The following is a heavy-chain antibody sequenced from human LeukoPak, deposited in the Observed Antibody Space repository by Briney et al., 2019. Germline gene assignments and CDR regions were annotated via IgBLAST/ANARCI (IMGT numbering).Heavy chain of an antibody. V-gene: IGHV1-8*02. Sequence: ASVKVSCKASGGTFSSYAISWVRQATGQGLEWMGWMNPNSGNTGYAQKFQGRVTMTRNTSISTAYMELSSLRSEDTAVYYCARGYSSSWSYYYYYYGMDVWGQGTTVTVSS. CDR1: GGTFSSYA. D-gene: IGHD6-13*01. CDR3: ARGYSSSWSYYYYYYGMDV. CDR2: MNPNSGNT. J-gene: IGHJ6*02.